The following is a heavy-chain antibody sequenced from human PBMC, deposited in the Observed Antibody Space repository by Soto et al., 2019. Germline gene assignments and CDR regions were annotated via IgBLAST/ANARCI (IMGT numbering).Heavy chain of an antibody. CDR3: AREDFYRFDY. CDR2: IKEDGSAK. V-gene: IGHV3-7*01. J-gene: IGHJ4*02. CDR1: GSSFTSYW. Sequence: EVQLVESGGGLVQPGGSLRVSCAASGSSFTSYWMSWVRQAPGKGLEWVANIKEDGSAKYYLDSVKGRFTISRDNAKNSLYLQMSSLRAEDTAVYYCAREDFYRFDYWGQGNLVTVSS.